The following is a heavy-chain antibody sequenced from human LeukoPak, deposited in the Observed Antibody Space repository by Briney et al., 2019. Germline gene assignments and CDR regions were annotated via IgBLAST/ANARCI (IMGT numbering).Heavy chain of an antibody. D-gene: IGHD1-26*01. Sequence: SETLSLTCTVSGVSISSSNSYWGWIRQPPGKGLEWIGSIYYSGNTYYNASLKSRVTISVDTSKNQFSLKASSVTAADTAVYYCARVRYSGNYYYFDYWGQGTLVTVSS. J-gene: IGHJ4*02. CDR1: GVSISSSNSY. CDR3: ARVRYSGNYYYFDY. CDR2: IYYSGNT. V-gene: IGHV4-39*07.